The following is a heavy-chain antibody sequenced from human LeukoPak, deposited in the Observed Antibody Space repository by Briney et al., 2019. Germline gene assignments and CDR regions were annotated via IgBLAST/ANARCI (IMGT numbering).Heavy chain of an antibody. CDR3: ARAHMYYDYIWGSYRRYYFDY. D-gene: IGHD3-16*02. V-gene: IGHV4-34*01. CDR2: INHSGST. Sequence: SETLSLTCAVYGGSFSGYYWSSIRQPPGKGPEWKGEINHSGSTNYNPYLKSRVTISVDTSKCQFSLKLSSVTAADTAVYYCARAHMYYDYIWGSYRRYYFDYWGQGTLVTVSS. J-gene: IGHJ4*02. CDR1: GGSFSGYY.